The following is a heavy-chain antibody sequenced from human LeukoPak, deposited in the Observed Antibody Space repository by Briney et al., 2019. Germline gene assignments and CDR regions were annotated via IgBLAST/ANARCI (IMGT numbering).Heavy chain of an antibody. Sequence: PGGSLRLSCAASGFTFSSYGMHWVRQAPGKGLEWVAVISYDGSNKYYADSVKGRFTISRDNSKNTLYLQMNSLRAEDTAVYYCAKDGAYDMAYYYYMDVWGKGTTVTVSS. CDR2: ISYDGSNK. V-gene: IGHV3-30*18. CDR1: GFTFSSYG. D-gene: IGHD3-22*01. CDR3: AKDGAYDMAYYYYMDV. J-gene: IGHJ6*03.